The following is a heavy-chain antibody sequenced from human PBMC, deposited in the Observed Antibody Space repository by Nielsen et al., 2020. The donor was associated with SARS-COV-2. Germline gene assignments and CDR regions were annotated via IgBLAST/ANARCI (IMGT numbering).Heavy chain of an antibody. Sequence: PGKGLEWIGSIYYSGSTYYNPSLKSRVTISVDTSKNQFSLKLSSATAADTAVYYCARAPKVKMVVVAATPYYYYYGMDVWGQGTTVTVSS. D-gene: IGHD2-15*01. V-gene: IGHV4-39*07. CDR2: IYYSGST. J-gene: IGHJ6*02. CDR3: ARAPKVKMVVVAATPYYYYYGMDV.